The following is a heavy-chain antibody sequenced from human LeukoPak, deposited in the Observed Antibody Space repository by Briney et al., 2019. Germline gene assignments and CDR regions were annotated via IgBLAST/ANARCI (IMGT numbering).Heavy chain of an antibody. CDR2: ISSSSSYI. V-gene: IGHV3-21*01. J-gene: IGHJ4*02. CDR1: GFTFSSYE. Sequence: GGSLRLSCAASGFTFSSYEMNWVRQSPGKGLEWVSYISSSSSYIHYADSVKGRFTISRDNAKKSLYLQMNSLRAEDTAVYYCARAPLHLAMYHYFDYWGQGTLVTVSS. D-gene: IGHD2-2*01. CDR3: ARAPLHLAMYHYFDY.